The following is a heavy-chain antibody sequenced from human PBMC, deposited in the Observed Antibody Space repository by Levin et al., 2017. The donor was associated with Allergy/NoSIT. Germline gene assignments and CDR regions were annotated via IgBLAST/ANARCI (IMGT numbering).Heavy chain of an antibody. CDR2: ISGSTSYI. V-gene: IGHV3-21*01. J-gene: IGHJ5*02. Sequence: GGSLRLSCAASGFTFSSYSMNWVRQAPGKGLEWVSSISGSTSYIYYADSVKGRFTISRDNAKNSLYRQMNSLRAEDTAVYYCARTRLRPYNWFDPWGQGTLVTVSS. D-gene: IGHD5-12*01. CDR3: ARTRLRPYNWFDP. CDR1: GFTFSSYS.